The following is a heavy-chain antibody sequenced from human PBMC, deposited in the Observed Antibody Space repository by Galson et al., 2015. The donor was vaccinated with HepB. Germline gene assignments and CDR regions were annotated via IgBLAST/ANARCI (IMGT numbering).Heavy chain of an antibody. D-gene: IGHD2-15*01. CDR1: GGTFSSYV. V-gene: IGHV1-69*13. Sequence: SVKVSCKASGGTFSSYVITWVRQAPGQGLEWMGGIIPMFGTANYAQKFQGRVTITADESTSTAYMELSSLSFDDTTVYYCATGGYCNGGSCSLLGWGQGTLVTVSS. CDR3: ATGGYCNGGSCSLLG. J-gene: IGHJ4*02. CDR2: IIPMFGTA.